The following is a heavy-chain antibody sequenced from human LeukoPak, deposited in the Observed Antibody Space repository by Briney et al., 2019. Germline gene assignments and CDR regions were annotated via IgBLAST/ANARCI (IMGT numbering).Heavy chain of an antibody. V-gene: IGHV4-34*01. Sequence: SETLSLTCAVYGGSFSGYYWSWIRQPPGKGLEWIGEINHSGSTNYNPSLKSRVTISVDTSKNQFSLKLSSVTAADTAVYYCARDRGYYDSSGYYYFDYWGQGTLVTVSS. CDR2: INHSGST. D-gene: IGHD3-22*01. CDR1: GGSFSGYY. J-gene: IGHJ4*02. CDR3: ARDRGYYDSSGYYYFDY.